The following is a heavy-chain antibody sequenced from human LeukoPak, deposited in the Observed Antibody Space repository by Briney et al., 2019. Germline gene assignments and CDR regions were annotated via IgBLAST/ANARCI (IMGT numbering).Heavy chain of an antibody. CDR2: IKQDGGET. CDR1: DFTFSNRW. Sequence: GGSDRLYCVGSDFTFSNRWMAWVRQAPGKGLEWVASIKQDGGETFYVDSVKGRFTISRDNAKNSLYLQMNSLRAEDTAVYYCTREDHSNYNYWGQGTLVTVSS. V-gene: IGHV3-7*01. CDR3: TREDHSNYNY. D-gene: IGHD4-11*01. J-gene: IGHJ4*02.